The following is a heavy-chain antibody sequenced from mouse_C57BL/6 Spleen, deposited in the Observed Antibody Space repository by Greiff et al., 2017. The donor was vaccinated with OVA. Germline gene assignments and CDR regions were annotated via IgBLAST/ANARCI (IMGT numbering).Heavy chain of an antibody. CDR3: ARRGVYYYGSRWYFDV. V-gene: IGHV1-26*01. J-gene: IGHJ1*03. D-gene: IGHD1-1*01. CDR1: GYTFTDYY. Sequence: VQLQQSGPELVKPGASVKISCKASGYTFTDYYMNWVKQSHGKSLEWIGDINPNNGGTSYNQKFKGKATLTVDKSSSTAYMELRSLTSEDSAVYYCARRGVYYYGSRWYFDVWGTGTTVTVSS. CDR2: INPNNGGT.